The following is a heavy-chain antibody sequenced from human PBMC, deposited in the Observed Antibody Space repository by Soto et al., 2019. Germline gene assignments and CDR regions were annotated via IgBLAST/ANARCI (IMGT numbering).Heavy chain of an antibody. J-gene: IGHJ6*02. CDR2: ISAYNGNT. Sequence: ASVKVSCKASGYTFTSYGISWVRQAPGQGLEWMGWISAYNGNTNYAQKLQGRVTMTTDTSTSTAYMELRSLRSDDTAVYYCARVRYSSSWYLQLYYYYGIDVWGQGTTVTVS. V-gene: IGHV1-18*01. CDR1: GYTFTSYG. CDR3: ARVRYSSSWYLQLYYYYGIDV. D-gene: IGHD6-13*01.